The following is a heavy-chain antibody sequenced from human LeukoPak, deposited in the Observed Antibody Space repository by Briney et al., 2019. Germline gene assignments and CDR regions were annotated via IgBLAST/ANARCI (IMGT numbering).Heavy chain of an antibody. Sequence: GGSLRLSCAASGFTFSSYAMSCVRQAPGKGLEWVSALSGSGGSTYYADSVKGRFTISRDNSKNTLYLQMNSLRAEDTAVYYCAKGVVPAAMFYFDYWGQGTLVTVSS. CDR1: GFTFSSYA. CDR3: AKGVVPAAMFYFDY. J-gene: IGHJ4*02. D-gene: IGHD2-2*01. CDR2: LSGSGGST. V-gene: IGHV3-23*01.